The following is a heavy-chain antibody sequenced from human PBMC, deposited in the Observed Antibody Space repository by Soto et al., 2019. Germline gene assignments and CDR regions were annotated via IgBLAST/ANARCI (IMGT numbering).Heavy chain of an antibody. Sequence: QVQLVQSGAEVKEPGASVKVSCKASGYTFTTYGINWARQAPGQGLEWMGWINVYNGKTNYGQNLQGRVTLTTDTSTSTAYMELRSLRSDDTAVYYCARDRISDCPWGCPEYWGQGTLVTVSS. V-gene: IGHV1-18*01. CDR2: INVYNGKT. CDR3: ARDRISDCPWGCPEY. D-gene: IGHD3-3*02. J-gene: IGHJ4*02. CDR1: GYTFTTYG.